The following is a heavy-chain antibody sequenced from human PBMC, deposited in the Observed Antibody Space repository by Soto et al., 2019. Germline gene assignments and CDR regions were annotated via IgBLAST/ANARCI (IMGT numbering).Heavy chain of an antibody. CDR3: AKDSTRITMVRTARYYLGYMDV. V-gene: IGHV3-23*01. CDR2: ISGSGGST. Sequence: GGSLRLSCAASGFTFSSYAMSWVRQAPGKGLEWVSAISGSGGSTYYADSVKGRFTISRDNSKNTLYLQMNSLRAEDTAVYYCAKDSTRITMVRTARYYLGYMDVWGKGTTVTVSS. D-gene: IGHD3-10*01. J-gene: IGHJ6*03. CDR1: GFTFSSYA.